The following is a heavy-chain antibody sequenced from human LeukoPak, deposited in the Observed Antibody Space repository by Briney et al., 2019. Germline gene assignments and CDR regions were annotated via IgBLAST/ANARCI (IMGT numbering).Heavy chain of an antibody. CDR1: GFTFTSYA. Sequence: PGGSLRLSCAASGFTFTSYAMSWVRQAPGKGLEWVSAISGSGGSTYYADSVKGRFTISRDNAKNSLYLQMNSLRAEDTAVYYCARDRRITMVRGVIPYFDYWGQGTLVTVSS. V-gene: IGHV3-23*01. CDR3: ARDRRITMVRGVIPYFDY. J-gene: IGHJ4*02. CDR2: ISGSGGST. D-gene: IGHD3-10*01.